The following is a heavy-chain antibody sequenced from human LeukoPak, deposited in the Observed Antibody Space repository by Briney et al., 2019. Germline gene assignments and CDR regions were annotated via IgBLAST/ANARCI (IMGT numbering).Heavy chain of an antibody. CDR2: ISGSGGRT. D-gene: IGHD3-22*01. J-gene: IGHJ4*02. CDR1: GITLSHYG. CDR3: AKRGVVIRVILVGFHKEAYYFDS. Sequence: GGSLSLSCAVSGITLSHYGMSWVRQAPGKGLQWVAGISGSGGRTNYADSVKGRFTISRDNPKNTLYLQMSSLRAEDTAVYLCAKRGVVIRVILVGFHKEAYYFDSWGQGALVTVSS. V-gene: IGHV3-23*01.